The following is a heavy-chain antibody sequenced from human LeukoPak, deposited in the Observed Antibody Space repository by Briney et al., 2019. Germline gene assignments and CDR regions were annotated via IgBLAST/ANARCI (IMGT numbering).Heavy chain of an antibody. J-gene: IGHJ4*02. CDR2: INPSGGST. Sequence: ASVEVSCKASGYTFTSYYMHWVRQAPGQGLEWMGIINPSGGSTSYAQKFQGRVTMTEDTSTDTAYMELSSLRSEDTAVYYCATDPDYDFWSGYYLGYWGQGTLVTVSS. D-gene: IGHD3-3*01. CDR1: GYTFTSYY. CDR3: ATDPDYDFWSGYYLGY. V-gene: IGHV1-46*01.